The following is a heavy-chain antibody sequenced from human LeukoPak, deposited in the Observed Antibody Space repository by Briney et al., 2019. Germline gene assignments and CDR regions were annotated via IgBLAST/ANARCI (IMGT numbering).Heavy chain of an antibody. V-gene: IGHV3-48*04. J-gene: IGHJ4*02. CDR2: VSAGSTGI. CDR1: GFNFGIYS. Sequence: GGSLRLSCAGPGFNFGIYSMDWVRQAPGKGLEWVAYVSAGSTGIFYAASVKGRFSISRDNAQKSLYLQMNSLRAEDTAIYYCVREKGGYGFVLWGRGTLVTVSS. D-gene: IGHD2-15*01. CDR3: VREKGGYGFVL.